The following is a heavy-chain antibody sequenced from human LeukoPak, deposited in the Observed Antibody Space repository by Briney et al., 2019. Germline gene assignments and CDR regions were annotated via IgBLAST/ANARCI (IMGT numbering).Heavy chain of an antibody. CDR2: IYYSGST. J-gene: IGHJ5*02. D-gene: IGHD6-13*01. CDR3: ARVERLIAAAGYNWFDP. V-gene: IGHV4-31*03. CDR1: GGSTSSGGYY. Sequence: PSETLSLTCTVSGGSTSSGGYYWSWIRQHPGKGLEWIGYIYYSGSTYYNPSLKSRVTISVDTSKNQFSLKLSSVTAADTAVYYCARVERLIAAAGYNWFDPWGQGTLVTVSS.